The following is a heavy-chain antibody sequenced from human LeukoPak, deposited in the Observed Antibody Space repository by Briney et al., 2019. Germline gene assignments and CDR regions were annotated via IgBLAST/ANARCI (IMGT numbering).Heavy chain of an antibody. J-gene: IGHJ4*02. D-gene: IGHD2-15*01. Sequence: SETLSLTCTVSGGSISSYYWSWIRQPSGKGLEWIGYIYYSGSTNYNPSLKSRVTISVDTSKNQFSLKLSSVTAADTAVYYCASHAGGKKGYFDYWGQGTLVTVSS. V-gene: IGHV4-59*08. CDR2: IYYSGST. CDR3: ASHAGGKKGYFDY. CDR1: GGSISSYY.